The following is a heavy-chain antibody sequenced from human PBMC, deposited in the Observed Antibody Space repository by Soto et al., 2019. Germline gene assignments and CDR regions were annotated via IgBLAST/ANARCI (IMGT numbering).Heavy chain of an antibody. D-gene: IGHD6-19*01. CDR1: VGSFSGYY. CDR3: AREGALGAVAGKDYYYYGMDV. J-gene: IGHJ6*02. CDR2: INHSGST. Sequence: SETLSLTCAVYVGSFSGYYWSWIRQPPGKGLEWIGEINHSGSTNYNPSLKSRVTISVDTSKNQFSLKLSSVTAADTAVYYCAREGALGAVAGKDYYYYGMDVWGQGTTVTVSS. V-gene: IGHV4-34*01.